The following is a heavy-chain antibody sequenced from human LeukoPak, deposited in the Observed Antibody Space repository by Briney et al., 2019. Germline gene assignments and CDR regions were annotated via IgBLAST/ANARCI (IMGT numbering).Heavy chain of an antibody. CDR3: ARSENYYYGSGSYYKPFDY. D-gene: IGHD3-10*01. CDR1: GYSFTRYW. CDR2: IYPGDSDT. Sequence: GESLKISCKGSGYSFTRYWIGWVRQMPGKGLEWMGIIYPGDSDTTYSPSFQGQVTISADKSISTAYLQWSSLKASDTAMYYCARSENYYYGSGSYYKPFDYWGQGTLVTVSS. V-gene: IGHV5-51*01. J-gene: IGHJ4*02.